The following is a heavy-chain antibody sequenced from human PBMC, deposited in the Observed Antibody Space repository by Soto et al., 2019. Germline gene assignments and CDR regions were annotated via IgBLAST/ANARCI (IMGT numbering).Heavy chain of an antibody. CDR2: IKQDGSEK. CDR1: GFTFSVYW. Sequence: GGSLRLSCAAPGFTFSVYWMSWVRQAPGKGLEWVANIKQDGSEKNYVDSVKGRFTISRDNAKNSLFLQMNSLRAEDTAVYYCAREGPYYNGMDVWGQGTTVTVSS. CDR3: AREGPYYNGMDV. J-gene: IGHJ6*02. V-gene: IGHV3-7*03.